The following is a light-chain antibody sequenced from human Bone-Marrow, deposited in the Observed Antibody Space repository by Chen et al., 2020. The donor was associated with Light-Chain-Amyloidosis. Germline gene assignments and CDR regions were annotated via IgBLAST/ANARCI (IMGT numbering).Light chain of an antibody. CDR3: QVWDRGSDRPV. CDR2: DDS. CDR1: NIGSTS. J-gene: IGLJ3*02. V-gene: IGLV3-21*02. Sequence: SYVLTQPSSVSVAPGQTATIACGGNNIGSTSVQWYQQTPGQAPLLFVYDDSDRPSGIPERLSGSNSGNTATLTISRVEAGDEADYYCQVWDRGSDRPVFGGGTKLTVL.